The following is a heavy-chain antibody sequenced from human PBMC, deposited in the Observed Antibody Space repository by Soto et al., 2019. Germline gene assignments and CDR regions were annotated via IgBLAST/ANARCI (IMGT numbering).Heavy chain of an antibody. J-gene: IGHJ3*02. V-gene: IGHV4-59*01. CDR1: GSSISSYY. Sequence: QVQLQESGPGLVKPSETLSLTCTVSGSSISSYYWSWIRQPPGKGLEWIGYIYYSGSTNYNPSLKSLVTIPVDTSKNQFSLKLSSVTAADTAVYYCARVLHDYGDKRDIWGQGTMVTVSS. D-gene: IGHD4-17*01. CDR2: IYYSGST. CDR3: ARVLHDYGDKRDI.